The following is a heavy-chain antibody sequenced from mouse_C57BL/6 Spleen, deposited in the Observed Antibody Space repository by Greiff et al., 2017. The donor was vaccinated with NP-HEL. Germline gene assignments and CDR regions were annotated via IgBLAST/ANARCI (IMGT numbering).Heavy chain of an antibody. CDR3: ARRVITTVVATDY. D-gene: IGHD1-1*01. J-gene: IGHJ2*01. CDR2: IRPNSSST. Sequence: QVQPQQPGAELVKPGASVKLSCKASGYTFTSYWMHLVKPRPGQGLEWIGMIRPNSSSTNYNEKFKSKATLTVDKSSSTAYRQLSSLTSEDSAVYCCARRVITTVVATDYWGQGTTLTVSS. CDR1: GYTFTSYW. V-gene: IGHV1-64*01.